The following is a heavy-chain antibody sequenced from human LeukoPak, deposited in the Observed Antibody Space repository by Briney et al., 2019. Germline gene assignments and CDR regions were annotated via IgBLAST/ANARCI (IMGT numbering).Heavy chain of an antibody. V-gene: IGHV1-2*02. Sequence: ASVKVSCKASGYIFTGYYMHWVRQAPGQGREWMGWINPNSGDTNYAQKFQGRVTMTRDTSITTAYMELSRLRSDDRAVYYCARDMRYSGYDLSWGQGTLVTVSS. D-gene: IGHD5-12*01. CDR2: INPNSGDT. CDR1: GYIFTGYY. CDR3: ARDMRYSGYDLS. J-gene: IGHJ5*02.